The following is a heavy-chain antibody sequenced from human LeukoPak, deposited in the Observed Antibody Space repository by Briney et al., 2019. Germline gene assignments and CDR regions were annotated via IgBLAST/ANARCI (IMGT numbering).Heavy chain of an antibody. CDR2: INPNSGGT. CDR3: ARTLVVINDAFDI. V-gene: IGHV1-2*02. CDR1: GYTFTGYY. J-gene: IGHJ3*02. D-gene: IGHD3-22*01. Sequence: ASVKVSCKASGYTFTGYYMHWVRQAPGQGLEWMGWINPNSGGTNYAQKFQGRVSMTGDTSISTAYMELRRLRSDDTAVYYCARTLVVINDAFDIWGQGTMVTVSS.